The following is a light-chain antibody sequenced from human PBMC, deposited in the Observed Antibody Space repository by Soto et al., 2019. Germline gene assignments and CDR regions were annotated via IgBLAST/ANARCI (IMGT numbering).Light chain of an antibody. J-gene: IGKJ4*01. CDR3: KQSYRTPLT. Sequence: DIQMTQSPSSLSASVGDRVSITCRAGQAISTYLNWYQQKPGKAPSLLIYASSHLQTGVQSRFSGSGSGTDFTLTIRSLQPEDFASYFCKQSYRTPLTFGGGTKVDIK. V-gene: IGKV1-39*01. CDR1: QAISTY. CDR2: ASS.